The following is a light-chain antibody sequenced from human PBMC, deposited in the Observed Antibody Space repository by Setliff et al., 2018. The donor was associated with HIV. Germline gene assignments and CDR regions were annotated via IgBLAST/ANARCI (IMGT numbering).Light chain of an antibody. CDR1: SSDVGGYNY. J-gene: IGLJ2*01. CDR2: EVI. V-gene: IGLV2-14*01. Sequence: QSALAQPASVSGSPGQSITISCTGASSDVGGYNYVSWYQQHPGKAPKLMIYEVINRPSGVSNRFSASKSGNTASLTISGLQAEDEADYYCAAWDDSLSGVVFGGGTKVTVL. CDR3: AAWDDSLSGVV.